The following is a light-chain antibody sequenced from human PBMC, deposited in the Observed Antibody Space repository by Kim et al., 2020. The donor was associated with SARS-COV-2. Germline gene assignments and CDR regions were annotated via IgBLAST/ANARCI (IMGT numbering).Light chain of an antibody. V-gene: IGKV1-16*02. CDR3: QQYNNYPFT. Sequence: DIQMTQSPSSLSASVGDRVTITCRASQGISNYLAWIQQKPGEAPKYLNYEASKLQSEVPSKFSGSGSGTDFTLNISSLPTENFATYYHQQYNNYPFTFGGGTKVDIK. CDR2: EAS. CDR1: QGISNY. J-gene: IGKJ4*01.